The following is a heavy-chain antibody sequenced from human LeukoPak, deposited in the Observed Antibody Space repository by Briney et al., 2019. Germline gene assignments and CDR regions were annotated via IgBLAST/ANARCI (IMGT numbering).Heavy chain of an antibody. CDR2: FDRGRDGK. CDR3: ARELGSSRAFDI. CDR1: GFSFSDYY. D-gene: IGHD2-15*01. V-gene: IGHV3-11*05. Sequence: SGGSLRLSCAGSGFSFSDYYMAWVRQTPGKGLQRVSFFDRGRDGKAHADSVEGRFTSSRDNDKNSLYLLVNSLTADDTAVYYCARELGSSRAFDIWGQGTMVTVSS. J-gene: IGHJ3*02.